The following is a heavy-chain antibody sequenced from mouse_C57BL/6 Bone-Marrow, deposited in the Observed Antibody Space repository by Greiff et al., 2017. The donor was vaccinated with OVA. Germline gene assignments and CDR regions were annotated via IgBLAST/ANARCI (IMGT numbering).Heavy chain of an antibody. CDR3: ARRGGTTVVAKGETHYFDY. CDR2: INSDGGST. J-gene: IGHJ2*01. D-gene: IGHD1-1*01. Sequence: EVKLMESGGGLVQPGESLKLSCESNEYEFPSHDMSWVRKTPEKRLELVAAINSDGGSTYYPDTMERRFIISRDNTKKTLYLQMSSRRSEDTALYYCARRGGTTVVAKGETHYFDYWGQGTTLTVSS. CDR1: EYEFPSHD. V-gene: IGHV5-2*01.